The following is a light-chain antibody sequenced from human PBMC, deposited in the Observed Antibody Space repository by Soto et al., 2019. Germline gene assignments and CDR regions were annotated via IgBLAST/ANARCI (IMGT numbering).Light chain of an antibody. V-gene: IGKV1-27*01. Sequence: DIQMTQSPSSLSASVGDRVTITCRASQGIRNYLAWYQQKPGKVPTLLIYAASTLQSGVPSRFSGSGSGTDFTLTISSLQPEDFATYYCQKYNSAPHTFGQGTKLEIK. CDR1: QGIRNY. CDR2: AAS. CDR3: QKYNSAPHT. J-gene: IGKJ2*01.